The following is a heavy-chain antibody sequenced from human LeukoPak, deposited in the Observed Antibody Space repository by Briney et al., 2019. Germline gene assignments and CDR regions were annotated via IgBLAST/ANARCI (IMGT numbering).Heavy chain of an antibody. Sequence: SETLSLTCAVYGGSFSGYYWSWIRQPPGKGLEWIGEINHSGSTNYNPSLKSRVTISVDTSKNQFSLKLSSVTAADTAVYYCATRLRSYFGYWGQGTLVTVSS. CDR1: GGSFSGYY. V-gene: IGHV4-34*01. J-gene: IGHJ4*02. CDR3: ATRLRSYFGY. CDR2: INHSGST. D-gene: IGHD4-17*01.